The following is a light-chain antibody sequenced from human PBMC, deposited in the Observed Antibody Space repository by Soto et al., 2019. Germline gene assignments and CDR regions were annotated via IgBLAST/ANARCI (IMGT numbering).Light chain of an antibody. CDR3: QQRSNWPLT. CDR1: QSVGSY. Sequence: EIVLTQSPATLSLSPGERATLSCRASQSVGSYLAWFQQTPGQAPRLLIYDTSNRATGIPARFSGSGSGTDFTLTISSLETEDFAVYYCQQRSNWPLTFGGGTKVEIK. V-gene: IGKV3-11*01. CDR2: DTS. J-gene: IGKJ4*01.